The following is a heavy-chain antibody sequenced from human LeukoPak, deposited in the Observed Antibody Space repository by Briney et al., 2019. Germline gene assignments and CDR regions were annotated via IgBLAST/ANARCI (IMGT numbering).Heavy chain of an antibody. Sequence: KASETLSLTCTVSGDSISSGVSYWSWLRQPPGKGLEWIGFIYHSGRTHYNPSLQSRVTISVDTSKNQFSLKLNSVTAADTAVYYCARVLAAAENAFDIWGQGTMVTVSS. CDR1: GDSISSGVSY. V-gene: IGHV4-30-2*01. CDR2: IYHSGRT. D-gene: IGHD6-13*01. CDR3: ARVLAAAENAFDI. J-gene: IGHJ3*02.